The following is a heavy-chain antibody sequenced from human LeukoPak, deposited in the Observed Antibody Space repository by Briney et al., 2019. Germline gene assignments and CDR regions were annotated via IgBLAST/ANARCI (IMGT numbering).Heavy chain of an antibody. Sequence: PGGSMRLCCAASGLTVVNNYMSWVRQAPGKGLEWVSIIYSGGPTYYADSVRGRFTISRDNSKNTLYLQMNSLTVDDTAVYYCARAIQSQLLKGYFDYWGQGTLVTVSS. CDR2: IYSGGPT. CDR3: ARAIQSQLLKGYFDY. CDR1: GLTVVNNY. J-gene: IGHJ4*02. V-gene: IGHV3-53*01. D-gene: IGHD2-2*01.